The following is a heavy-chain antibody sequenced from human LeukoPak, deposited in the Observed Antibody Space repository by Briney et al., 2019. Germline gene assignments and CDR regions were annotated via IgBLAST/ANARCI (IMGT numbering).Heavy chain of an antibody. CDR2: INHSGST. CDR1: GGSFSGYY. D-gene: IGHD6-13*01. CDR3: ARGARIAVAGTGWFDP. J-gene: IGHJ5*02. Sequence: PSETLSLTCAVYGGSFSGYYWSWIRQPPGKGLEWIGEINHSGSTNYNPSLKSRVTISVDTSKNQFSLKLSSVTAADTAVYYCARGARIAVAGTGWFDPWGQGTLVTVSS. V-gene: IGHV4-34*01.